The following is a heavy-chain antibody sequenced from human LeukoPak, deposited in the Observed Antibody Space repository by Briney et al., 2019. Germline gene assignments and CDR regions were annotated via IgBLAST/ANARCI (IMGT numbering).Heavy chain of an antibody. Sequence: GASVKVSCKASGYTFTGYYMHWVRQAPGQGLEWMGRINPNSGGTNYAQKFQGRVTMTRDTPISTAYMELSRLRSDDTAVYYCARGLPYDSSGYYWFDPWGQGTLVTVSS. CDR1: GYTFTGYY. D-gene: IGHD3-22*01. CDR3: ARGLPYDSSGYYWFDP. V-gene: IGHV1-2*06. J-gene: IGHJ5*02. CDR2: INPNSGGT.